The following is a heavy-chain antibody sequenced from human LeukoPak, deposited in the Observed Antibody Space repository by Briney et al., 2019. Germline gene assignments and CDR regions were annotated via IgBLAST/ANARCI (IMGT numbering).Heavy chain of an antibody. Sequence: QSGGSLRLSCAASGFTFSSYAMSWVRQAPGKGLEWVSAICGSGGSTYYADSVKGRFTISRDNSKNTLYLQMNSLRAEDTAVYYCAKDARSPYCSGGSCYFDYWGQGTLVTVSS. CDR2: ICGSGGST. D-gene: IGHD2-15*01. CDR3: AKDARSPYCSGGSCYFDY. V-gene: IGHV3-23*01. CDR1: GFTFSSYA. J-gene: IGHJ4*02.